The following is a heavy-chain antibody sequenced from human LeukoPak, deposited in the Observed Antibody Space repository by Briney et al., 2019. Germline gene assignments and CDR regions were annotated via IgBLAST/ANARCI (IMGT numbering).Heavy chain of an antibody. J-gene: IGHJ4*02. CDR1: GFSLSTSGMC. CDR2: IDWDDDK. D-gene: IGHD2-8*02. CDR3: ARSLGGVSARPFDY. V-gene: IGHV2-70*11. Sequence: SGPTLLNPTQTLTLTCTFSGFSLSTSGMCVSWIRQPPGKALEWLARIDWDDDKYYITSLKTRLTISKDTSKNQVVLTMTNMDPVDTATYYCARSLGGVSARPFDYWGQGTLVTVSS.